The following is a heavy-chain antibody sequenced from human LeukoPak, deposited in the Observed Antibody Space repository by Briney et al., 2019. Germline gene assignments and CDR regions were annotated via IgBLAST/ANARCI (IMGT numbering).Heavy chain of an antibody. Sequence: PSETLSLTCTVSGGSISSYYWSWIRQPPGKGLEWIGYIYYSGSTNYNPSLKSRVTMSVDTSKNQFSLKLSSVTAADTAVYYCAREPRGGYWAGFDPWGQGTLVTVSS. CDR2: IYYSGST. J-gene: IGHJ5*02. CDR1: GGSISSYY. V-gene: IGHV4-59*12. CDR3: AREPRGGYWAGFDP. D-gene: IGHD3-22*01.